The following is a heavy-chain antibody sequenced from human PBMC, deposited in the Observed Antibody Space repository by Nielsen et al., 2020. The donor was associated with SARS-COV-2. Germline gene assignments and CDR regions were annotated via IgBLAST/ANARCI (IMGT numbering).Heavy chain of an antibody. CDR2: IYHGGST. D-gene: IGHD3-9*01. Sequence: RQAPGKGLEWIGYIYHGGSTYYNPSLKSRVTISVDTSKNQFSLKLSSVTAADTAVYYCARGVRYPPTARAYYYYYYMDVWGKGTTVTVSS. V-gene: IGHV4-30-2*04. CDR3: ARGVRYPPTARAYYYYYYMDV. J-gene: IGHJ6*03.